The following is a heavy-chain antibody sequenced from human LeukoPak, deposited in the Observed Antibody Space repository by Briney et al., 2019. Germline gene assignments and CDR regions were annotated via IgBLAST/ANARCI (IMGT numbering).Heavy chain of an antibody. CDR2: IKQDGSEK. J-gene: IGHJ4*02. Sequence: GGSLRLSCAASGFTFSRYWMSWVRQAPGKGLEWVANIKQDGSEKYYVDSVKGRFTISRDNAKSSLYLQMNRLRAEDTALYFCARVGSSWNGGGYWGQGTLVTVSS. CDR1: GFTFSRYW. CDR3: ARVGSSWNGGGY. V-gene: IGHV3-7*01. D-gene: IGHD6-13*01.